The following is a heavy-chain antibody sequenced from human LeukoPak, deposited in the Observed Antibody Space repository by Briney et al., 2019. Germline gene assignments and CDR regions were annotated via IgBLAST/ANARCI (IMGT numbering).Heavy chain of an antibody. CDR1: GFTFSDYG. Sequence: QPGRSLRLSCAASGFTFSDYGMHWVRQAPGKGLEWVALISYDGSNKYYADSVKGRFTISRDTSKNTLHLQMDSLRVEDTAMYYCARYYGSGSLDYWGQGTLVTVSS. CDR3: ARYYGSGSLDY. D-gene: IGHD3-10*01. CDR2: ISYDGSNK. J-gene: IGHJ4*02. V-gene: IGHV3-30*03.